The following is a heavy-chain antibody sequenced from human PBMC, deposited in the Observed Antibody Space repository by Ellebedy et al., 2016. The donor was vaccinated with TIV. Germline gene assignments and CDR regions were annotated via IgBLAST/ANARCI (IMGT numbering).Heavy chain of an antibody. CDR1: GFTFSTYA. V-gene: IGHV3-23*01. D-gene: IGHD4-23*01. J-gene: IGHJ3*02. CDR2: INNGGRTT. Sequence: GESLKISCVVSGFTFSTYAMRWFRQAPGKGLEWVSGINNGGRTTSYADSVKGRFTISRDNSRSTLYLQMNRLRAEDSAVYYCARDPVGVGPAFDIWGQGTMVTVSS. CDR3: ARDPVGVGPAFDI.